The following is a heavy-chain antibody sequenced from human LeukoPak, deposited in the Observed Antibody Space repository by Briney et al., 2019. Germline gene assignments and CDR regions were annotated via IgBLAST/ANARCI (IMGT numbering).Heavy chain of an antibody. Sequence: AGGSLRLSCAASGFTFSSYAMHWVRQAPGKGLEWVAVIPYDGGNKFYADSVKGRFTISRDNSKNTLYLQMNSLRAEDTAVYYCAKDDRFWSGSVDYWGQGTLVTVSS. D-gene: IGHD3-3*01. J-gene: IGHJ4*02. CDR1: GFTFSSYA. CDR2: IPYDGGNK. CDR3: AKDDRFWSGSVDY. V-gene: IGHV3-30*04.